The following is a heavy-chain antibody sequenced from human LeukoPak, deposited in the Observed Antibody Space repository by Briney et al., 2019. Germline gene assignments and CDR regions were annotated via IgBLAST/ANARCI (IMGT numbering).Heavy chain of an antibody. V-gene: IGHV1-8*01. J-gene: IGHJ5*02. CDR1: GYTFTSYD. CDR3: ARAPPARRYCSSTSCYPNRFDP. D-gene: IGHD2-2*01. Sequence: ASVKVSCKASGYTFTSYDINWVRQATGQGLEWMGWMNPNSGNTGYAHKFQGRVTMTRNTSISTAYMHLSSLRSEDTGVYCCARAPPARRYCSSTSCYPNRFDPWGQGTLVTVSS. CDR2: MNPNSGNT.